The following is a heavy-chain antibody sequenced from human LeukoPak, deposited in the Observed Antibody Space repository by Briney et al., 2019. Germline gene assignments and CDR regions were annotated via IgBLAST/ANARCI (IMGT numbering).Heavy chain of an antibody. Sequence: ASVKVSCKASGYTFTGYYMHWVRQAPGHGLEWMGWINPNSGGTNYAQKFQGRVTMTRDTSISTAYMELSRLRSDDTAVYYCARVDIVVVPAARAWFDPWGQGTLVTVSS. CDR2: INPNSGGT. J-gene: IGHJ5*02. V-gene: IGHV1-2*02. D-gene: IGHD2-2*03. CDR3: ARVDIVVVPAARAWFDP. CDR1: GYTFTGYY.